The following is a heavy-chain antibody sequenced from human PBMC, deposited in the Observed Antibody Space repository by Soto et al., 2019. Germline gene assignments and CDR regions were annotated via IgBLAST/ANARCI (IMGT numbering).Heavy chain of an antibody. D-gene: IGHD3-22*01. CDR2: IYYSGTT. CDR1: GDSVSSGSYC. J-gene: IGHJ4*02. CDR3: ARTNSRDEWAAQY. V-gene: IGHV4-61*01. Sequence: QSLTCTVSGDSVSSGSYCWNWIRQSPGNGLEWIGYIYYSGTTNYNPSLKSRVTLSVDTSKNQFSINLGSVSAADTAVYYCARTNSRDEWAAQYWGQGIMVTVSS.